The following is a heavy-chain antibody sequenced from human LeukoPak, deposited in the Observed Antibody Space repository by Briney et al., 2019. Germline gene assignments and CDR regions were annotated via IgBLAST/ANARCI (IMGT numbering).Heavy chain of an antibody. CDR3: VREDNCFDP. J-gene: IGHJ5*02. CDR2: IYYTGSI. CDR1: GGTMRSYY. Sequence: SETLSLTCTVSGGTMRSYYWSWIRQPPGKGLEWIGYIYYTGSINYSPSLKSRVTISIDTSKNQFSLKLSSVTAADTAVYYCVREDNCFDPWGQGTLVTVSS. V-gene: IGHV4-59*01.